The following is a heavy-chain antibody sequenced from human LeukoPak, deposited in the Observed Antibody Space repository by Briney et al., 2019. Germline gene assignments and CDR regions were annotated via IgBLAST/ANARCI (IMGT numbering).Heavy chain of an antibody. J-gene: IGHJ4*02. D-gene: IGHD6-19*01. V-gene: IGHV4-59*08. CDR2: IYSTGST. CDR1: GSSISNYY. Sequence: SETLSLTCYVSGSSISNYYWSWIRQSPGKGLEWIVYIYSTGSTDYNPSLKSRVTISVETSKNQFSLRLSSVTAADTAVYFCARHEGLARPFDYWGQGTLVPVSS. CDR3: ARHEGLARPFDY.